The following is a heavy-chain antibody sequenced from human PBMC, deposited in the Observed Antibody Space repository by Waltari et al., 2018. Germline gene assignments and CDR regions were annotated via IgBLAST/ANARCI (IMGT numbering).Heavy chain of an antibody. Sequence: QVQLQQWGAGLLKPSETLSLTCAVYGGSLDPYFWSWIRQSPGKGLAWIGEINQRGTINYNPSLRSRVTMSVDRSTKEFSLRLRSITTADTAVYYCARGGGVILPNYLHFDLWGRGTLVTVSS. V-gene: IGHV4-34*01. CDR3: ARGGGVILPNYLHFDL. CDR1: GGSLDPYF. CDR2: INQRGTI. D-gene: IGHD3-16*01. J-gene: IGHJ2*01.